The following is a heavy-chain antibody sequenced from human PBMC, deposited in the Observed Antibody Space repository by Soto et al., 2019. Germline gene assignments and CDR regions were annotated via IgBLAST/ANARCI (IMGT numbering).Heavy chain of an antibody. V-gene: IGHV3-73*01. J-gene: IGHJ4*02. Sequence: GGSLRLSCAASGFTFSGSAMHWVRQASGKGLEWVGRIRSKANSYATAYAASVKGRFTIARDDSKNTAYLQMNSMKTEDTAVYYCTSSGVGECSTTDLTDTPFDYWGQGTLVTVSS. D-gene: IGHD3-16*01. CDR3: TSSGVGECSTTDLTDTPFDY. CDR2: IRSKANSYAT. CDR1: GFTFSGSA.